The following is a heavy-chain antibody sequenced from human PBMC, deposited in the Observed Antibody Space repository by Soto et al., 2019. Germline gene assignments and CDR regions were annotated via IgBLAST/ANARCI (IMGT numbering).Heavy chain of an antibody. Sequence: ASLKVSCKVSGYTLTELSMHWVRQAPGKGLEWMGGFDPEDGETIYAQKFQGRVTMTEDTSTDTAYMELSSLRSEDTAVYYCATDVVVVAAGRAFDIWGQGTMVTVSS. D-gene: IGHD2-15*01. CDR2: FDPEDGET. CDR1: GYTLTELS. CDR3: ATDVVVVAAGRAFDI. J-gene: IGHJ3*02. V-gene: IGHV1-24*01.